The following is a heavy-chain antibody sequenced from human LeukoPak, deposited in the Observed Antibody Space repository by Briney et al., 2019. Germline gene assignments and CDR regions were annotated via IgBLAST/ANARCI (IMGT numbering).Heavy chain of an antibody. Sequence: GGSLRLSCAASGFTVSSNYMSWVRQAPGKGLEWVAVISYDGSNKYYADSVKGRFTISRDNSKNTLYLQMNSLRAEDTAVYYCARDSSSGSAAFDYWGQGTLVTVSS. D-gene: IGHD6-19*01. CDR2: ISYDGSNK. CDR1: GFTVSSNY. J-gene: IGHJ4*02. CDR3: ARDSSSGSAAFDY. V-gene: IGHV3-30*03.